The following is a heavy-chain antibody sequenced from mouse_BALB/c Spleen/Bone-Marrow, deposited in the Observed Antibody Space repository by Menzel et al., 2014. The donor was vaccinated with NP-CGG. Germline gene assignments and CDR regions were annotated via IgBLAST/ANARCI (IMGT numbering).Heavy chain of an antibody. D-gene: IGHD2-4*01. CDR2: ISSGGST. CDR3: ARYDYDGAYAMDY. J-gene: IGHJ4*01. CDR1: GFTFSSYA. Sequence: EVHLVESGGGLVKPGGSLKLSCAASGFTFSSYAMSWVRQTPEKRLEGVASISSGGSTYYPDSVKGRFTISRDNARNILYLQMSSLRSEDTAMYYCARYDYDGAYAMDYWGQGTSVTVPS. V-gene: IGHV5-6-5*01.